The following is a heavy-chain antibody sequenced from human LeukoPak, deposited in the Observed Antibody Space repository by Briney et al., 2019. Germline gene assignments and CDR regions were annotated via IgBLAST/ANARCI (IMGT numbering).Heavy chain of an antibody. CDR1: GFTFDDYA. J-gene: IGHJ1*01. CDR2: ISWNSGSI. D-gene: IGHD6-13*01. V-gene: IGHV3-9*01. CDR3: AKDSRIAAAGTPAEYFQH. Sequence: PGGSLRLSCAASGFTFDDYAMHWVRQAPGKGLEWVSGISWNSGSIGYADSVKGRFTISRDNSKNTLYLQMNSLRAEDTAVYYCAKDSRIAAAGTPAEYFQHWGQGALVTVSS.